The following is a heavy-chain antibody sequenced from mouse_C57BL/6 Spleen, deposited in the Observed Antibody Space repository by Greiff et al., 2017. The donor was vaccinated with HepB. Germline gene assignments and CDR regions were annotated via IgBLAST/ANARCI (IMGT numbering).Heavy chain of an antibody. V-gene: IGHV1-69*01. J-gene: IGHJ3*01. Sequence: QVQLQQPGAELVMPGASVKLSCKASGYTFTSYWMHWVKQRPGQGLEWIGEIDPSDSYTNYNQKFKGKSTLTVEKSSSTAYMQLSSLTSEDSAVYYCAKPYYDYDVGFAYWGQGTLVTVSA. CDR1: GYTFTSYW. D-gene: IGHD2-4*01. CDR2: IDPSDSYT. CDR3: AKPYYDYDVGFAY.